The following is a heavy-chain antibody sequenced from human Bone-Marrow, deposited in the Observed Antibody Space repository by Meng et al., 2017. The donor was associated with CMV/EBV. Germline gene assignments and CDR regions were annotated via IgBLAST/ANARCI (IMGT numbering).Heavy chain of an antibody. Sequence: GESLKISCKGSGYSFTSYWIGWVRQMPGKGLEWMGILYPGDSDTRYSPSFQGQVTISADKPISTAYLQWSSLKASDTAMYYCARQASDFWSGYYTSRAWFDPWGQGTLVTVPS. J-gene: IGHJ5*02. CDR3: ARQASDFWSGYYTSRAWFDP. CDR1: GYSFTSYW. D-gene: IGHD3-3*01. CDR2: LYPGDSDT. V-gene: IGHV5-51*01.